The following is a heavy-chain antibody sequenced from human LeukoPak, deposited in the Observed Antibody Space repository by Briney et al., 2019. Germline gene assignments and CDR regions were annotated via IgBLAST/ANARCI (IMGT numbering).Heavy chain of an antibody. Sequence: SETLSLTCTVSGGSISSSSYYWGWIRQPPGKGLEWIGSICYSGSTYYNPSLKSRVTISVDTSKNQFSLKLSSVTAADTAVYYCARHWGGQLGLHNFDYWGQGTLVTVSS. CDR2: ICYSGST. V-gene: IGHV4-39*01. CDR3: ARHWGGQLGLHNFDY. D-gene: IGHD6-6*01. CDR1: GGSISSSSYY. J-gene: IGHJ4*02.